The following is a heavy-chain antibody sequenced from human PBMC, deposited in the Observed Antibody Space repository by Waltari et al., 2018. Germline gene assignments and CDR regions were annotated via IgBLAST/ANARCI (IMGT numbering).Heavy chain of an antibody. V-gene: IGHV3-72*01. CDR3: ARGPLGFGSQYYGSGYYGMDV. CDR2: TRSKANSYTT. CDR1: GFTFSDHS. J-gene: IGHJ6*04. D-gene: IGHD3-10*01. Sequence: EVQLVESGGGLVQPGGSLRVSCAASGFTFSDHSMDWVRQAPAKGLEWVGRTRSKANSYTTEYAASVKGRFTISRDDSKNSLYLQMNSLKTEDTAVYYCARGPLGFGSQYYGSGYYGMDVWGKGTTVTVSS.